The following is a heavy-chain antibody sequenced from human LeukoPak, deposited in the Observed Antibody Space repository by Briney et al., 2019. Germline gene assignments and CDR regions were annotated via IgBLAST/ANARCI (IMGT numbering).Heavy chain of an antibody. D-gene: IGHD4-17*01. Sequence: SQTLSLTCTVPGGSISSGGYYWSWIRQHPGKGLEWIGYIYYSGSTYYNPSLKSRVTISVDTSKNQFSLKLSSVTAADTAVYYCARGATVTREYFQHWGQGTLVTVSS. CDR1: GGSISSGGYY. J-gene: IGHJ1*01. CDR3: ARGATVTREYFQH. CDR2: IYYSGST. V-gene: IGHV4-31*03.